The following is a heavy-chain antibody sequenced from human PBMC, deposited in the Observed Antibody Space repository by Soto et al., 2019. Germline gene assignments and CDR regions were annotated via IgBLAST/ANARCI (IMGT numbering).Heavy chain of an antibody. Sequence: PSETLSLTCAGYGGSFSGYYWIWIRQPPGKGLEWIGEINHSGSTNYNPSLKSRVTISVDTSKNQFSLKLSAVTSADTAVYYCARGSREVVVAATLTPEVNWFDLWGQGTLVTVSS. CDR2: INHSGST. J-gene: IGHJ5*02. CDR3: ARGSREVVVAATLTPEVNWFDL. CDR1: GGSFSGYY. D-gene: IGHD2-15*01. V-gene: IGHV4-34*01.